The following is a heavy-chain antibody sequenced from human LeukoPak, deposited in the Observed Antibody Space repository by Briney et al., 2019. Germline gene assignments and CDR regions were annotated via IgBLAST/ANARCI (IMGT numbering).Heavy chain of an antibody. V-gene: IGHV3-21*01. CDR2: ISSSSSYI. Sequence: SGGSLRLSCAASGFTFSSYSMNWVRQAPGKGLDWVSSISSSSSYIYYADSVKGRFTISRDNAKNSLYLQMNSLRAEDTAVYYCARRGDFWSGTSGGGYMDVWGKGTTVTVSS. D-gene: IGHD3-3*01. CDR3: ARRGDFWSGTSGGGYMDV. CDR1: GFTFSSYS. J-gene: IGHJ6*03.